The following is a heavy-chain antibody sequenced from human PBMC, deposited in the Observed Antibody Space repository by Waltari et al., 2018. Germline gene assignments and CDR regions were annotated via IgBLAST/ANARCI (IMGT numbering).Heavy chain of an antibody. CDR2: MNPNSGNT. CDR1: GYTFTSYD. CDR3: ARRDRLRFLEWSIYGMDV. V-gene: IGHV1-8*03. Sequence: QVQLVQSGAEVKKPGASVKVSCKASGYTFTSYDLNWVRQATGHGLEWMGWMNPNSGNTGYAQKFQGRVTITRNTSISTAYMELSSLRSEDTAVYYCARRDRLRFLEWSIYGMDVWGQGTTVTVSS. D-gene: IGHD3-3*01. J-gene: IGHJ6*02.